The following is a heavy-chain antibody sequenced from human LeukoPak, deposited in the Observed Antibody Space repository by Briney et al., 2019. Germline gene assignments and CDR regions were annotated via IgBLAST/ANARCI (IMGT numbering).Heavy chain of an antibody. CDR1: AGTFSSYA. J-gene: IGHJ4*02. V-gene: IGHV1-69*04. D-gene: IGHD1-26*01. CDR3: AREVGSRGDSDY. Sequence: SVKVSCKASAGTFSSYAISWVRQAPGQGLEWMGRIIPILGIANYAQKFQGRVTITADKSTSTAYMELSSLRSEDTAVYYCAREVGSRGDSDYWGQGTLVTVAS. CDR2: IIPILGIA.